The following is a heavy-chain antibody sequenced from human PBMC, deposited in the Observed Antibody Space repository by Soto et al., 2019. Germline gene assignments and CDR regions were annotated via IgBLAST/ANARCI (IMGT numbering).Heavy chain of an antibody. Sequence: QVQLVESGGGVVQPGTSLRVSCVGSGFTFRSYVIHWVRQAPGKGLEWVGLTLYDGRDKYYGDSVRGRFTISRDNSRNTVDLKMDSPKLEDTALYYCARWRRKGGLDVWGQGTLVSVSS. CDR1: GFTFRSYV. CDR2: TLYDGRDK. J-gene: IGHJ1*01. CDR3: ARWRRKGGLDV. V-gene: IGHV3-30*19. D-gene: IGHD3-16*01.